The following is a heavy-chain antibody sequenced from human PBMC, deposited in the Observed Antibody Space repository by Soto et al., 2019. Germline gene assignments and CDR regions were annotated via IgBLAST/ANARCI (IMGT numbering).Heavy chain of an antibody. D-gene: IGHD6-19*01. CDR3: AKDLDLAVAGIGDAFDI. CDR1: GFTFSSYG. J-gene: IGHJ3*02. Sequence: GGSLRLSCAASGFTFSSYGMHWVRQAPGKGLEWVAVISYDGSNKYYADSVKGRFTISRDNSKNTLYLQMNSLRAEDTAVYYCAKDLDLAVAGIGDAFDIWGQGTLVTVSS. CDR2: ISYDGSNK. V-gene: IGHV3-30*18.